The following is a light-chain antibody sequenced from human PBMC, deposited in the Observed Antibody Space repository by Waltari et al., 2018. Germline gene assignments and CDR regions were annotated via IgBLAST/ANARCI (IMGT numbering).Light chain of an antibody. V-gene: IGKV2-28*01. J-gene: IGKJ2*01. CDR1: QSLLFSNGYNY. CDR3: QQYYDGRT. CDR2: LGS. Sequence: DIVMTQSPLSLPVTPGEPASISCMSIQSLLFSNGYNYLDWYLQKPGQSPQLLIYLGSNRASGVPDRFSGSGSGTDFTLKISRVEAEDVGVYYCQQYYDGRTFGQGTKLEIK.